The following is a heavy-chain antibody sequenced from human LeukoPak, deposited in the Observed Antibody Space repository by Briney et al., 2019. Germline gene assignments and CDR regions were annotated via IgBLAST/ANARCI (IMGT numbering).Heavy chain of an antibody. Sequence: GGSLRLSCVASGFTVDTYWMSWVRQAPGKGLEWVSYISSSSSTIYYADSVKGRFTISRDNAKNSLYLQMNSLRAEDTAVYYCARGSGSYSFNLLGFDPWGQGTLVTVSS. CDR1: GFTVDTYW. CDR2: ISSSSSTI. J-gene: IGHJ5*02. CDR3: ARGSGSYSFNLLGFDP. V-gene: IGHV3-48*01. D-gene: IGHD1-26*01.